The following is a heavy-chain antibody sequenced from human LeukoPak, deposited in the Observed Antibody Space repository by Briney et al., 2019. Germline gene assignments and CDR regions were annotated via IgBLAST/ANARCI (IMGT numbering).Heavy chain of an antibody. V-gene: IGHV4-39*07. CDR2: IYYSGST. CDR1: GGSISTNSYY. CDR3: ARSTIFGVANYYMDV. D-gene: IGHD3-3*01. J-gene: IGHJ6*03. Sequence: SETLSLTCTVSGGSISTNSYYWGWIRQPPGKGLKWIGSIYYSGSTYYNPSLKSRVTISVDTSKNQFSLKLSSVTAADTAVYYCARSTIFGVANYYMDVWGKGTTVTVSS.